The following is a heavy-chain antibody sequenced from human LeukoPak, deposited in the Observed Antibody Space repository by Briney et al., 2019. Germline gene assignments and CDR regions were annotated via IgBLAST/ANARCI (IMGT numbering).Heavy chain of an antibody. CDR1: GFXFSNYA. Sequence: GGSLRLSCAASGFXFSNYAISWVRQAPGKGLEWVSGISGSADNTYYADSVKGRFRIFRDNSKNTQYLQMNSLRAEDTAVYYCAKDPYGYNSYYFDYWGQGTLGTVSS. D-gene: IGHD5-24*01. J-gene: IGHJ4*02. CDR2: ISGSADNT. V-gene: IGHV3-23*01. CDR3: AKDPYGYNSYYFDY.